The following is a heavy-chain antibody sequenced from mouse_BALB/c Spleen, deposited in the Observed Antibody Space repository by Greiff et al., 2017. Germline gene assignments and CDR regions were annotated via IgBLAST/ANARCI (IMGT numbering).Heavy chain of an antibody. J-gene: IGHJ2*01. Sequence: VQLKESGPSLVKPSQTLSLTCSVTGDSITSGYWNWIRKFPGNKLEYMGYISYSGSTYYNPSLKSRISITRDASKNQYYLQLNSVTTEDTATYYCARGPVSGGYFDYWGQGTTLTVSS. V-gene: IGHV3-8*02. CDR2: ISYSGST. CDR1: GDSITSGY. D-gene: IGHD2-12*01. CDR3: ARGPVSGGYFDY.